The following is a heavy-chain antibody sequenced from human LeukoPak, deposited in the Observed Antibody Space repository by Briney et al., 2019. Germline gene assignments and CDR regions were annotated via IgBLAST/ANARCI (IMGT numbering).Heavy chain of an antibody. CDR1: GFTLTTYA. J-gene: IGHJ4*02. D-gene: IGHD2-21*02. CDR2: ITTDGRST. V-gene: IGHV3-64*02. Sequence: GGSLRLSCAASGFTLTTYAMHWVRQAPGKGLEYVSTITTDGRSTYYADSVKGRFTISRDNSKNTLYLQVGSLRAEDMAVYYCARGKGMYCGGDCTALDYWGQGTLVTVSS. CDR3: ARGKGMYCGGDCTALDY.